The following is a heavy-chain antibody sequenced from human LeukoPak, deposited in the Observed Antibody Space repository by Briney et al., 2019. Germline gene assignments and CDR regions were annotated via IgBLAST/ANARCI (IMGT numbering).Heavy chain of an antibody. D-gene: IGHD2-15*01. V-gene: IGHV4-4*07. CDR2: IYTSGST. CDR3: ARGRYCSGGSCYVNWFDP. CDR1: GGSISSDC. Sequence: SETLSLTCTVSGGSISSDCWSWIRQPAGKGLEWIGRIYTSGSTNYNPSLKSRVTMSVDTSKNQFSLKLSSVTAADTAVYYCARGRYCSGGSCYVNWFDPWGQGTLVTVSS. J-gene: IGHJ5*02.